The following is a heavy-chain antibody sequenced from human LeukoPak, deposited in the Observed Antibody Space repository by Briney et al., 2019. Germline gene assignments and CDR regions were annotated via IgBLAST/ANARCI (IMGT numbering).Heavy chain of an antibody. V-gene: IGHV3-7*01. D-gene: IGHD4-11*01. CDR3: ARETNYYYYMDV. CDR1: GFTFSNYW. Sequence: PGGSLRLTCAASGFTFSNYWMSWVRQAPGKGLEWVANIKEDGSDIYYVDSVKGRFTTSRDNGKNSLYLQMNSLRAEDTAVYYCARETNYYYYMDVWGKGTTVTVSS. CDR2: IKEDGSDI. J-gene: IGHJ6*03.